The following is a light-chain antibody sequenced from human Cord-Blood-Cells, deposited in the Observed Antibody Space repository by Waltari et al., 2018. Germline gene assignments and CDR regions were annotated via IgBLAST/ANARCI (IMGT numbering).Light chain of an antibody. J-gene: IGLJ3*02. CDR2: GKN. V-gene: IGLV3-19*01. CDR3: NSRDSSGNHWV. CDR1: SLRSYY. Sequence: SSELTQDPAVSVALGQTVRITCPGDSLRSYYASWYPQKPGQAPVLVIYGKNNRPSGIPDRFSGSSSGNTASLTITGAQAEDEADYYCNSRDSSGNHWVFGGGTKLTVL.